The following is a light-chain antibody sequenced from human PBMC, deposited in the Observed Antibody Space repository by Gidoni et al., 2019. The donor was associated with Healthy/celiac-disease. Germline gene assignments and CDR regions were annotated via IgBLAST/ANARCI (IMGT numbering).Light chain of an antibody. J-gene: IGKJ3*01. CDR1: QSASSY. Sequence: ELVLTQSPATLSLSPGERATLSCRASQSASSYLAWYQQKHGQAPRLLIYDASNRATGIPARFSGSGSGTDFTLTISSLEPEDFAVYYCQQRSNWPRGFTFGPGTKVDIK. CDR3: QQRSNWPRGFT. CDR2: DAS. V-gene: IGKV3-11*01.